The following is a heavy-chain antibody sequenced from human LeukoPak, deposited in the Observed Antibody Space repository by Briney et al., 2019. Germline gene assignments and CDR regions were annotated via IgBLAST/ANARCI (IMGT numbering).Heavy chain of an antibody. J-gene: IGHJ6*03. V-gene: IGHV7-4-1*02. CDR3: ARHELSQWLVVSLGYYYYYMDV. Sequence: ASVKVSCKASGYTFTSYAMNWVRQAPGQGLEWMGWINTNTGNPTYAQGFTGRFVFSLDTSVSTAYLQISSLKAEDTAVYYCARHELSQWLVVSLGYYYYYMDVWGKGTTVTVSS. CDR1: GYTFTSYA. CDR2: INTNTGNP. D-gene: IGHD6-19*01.